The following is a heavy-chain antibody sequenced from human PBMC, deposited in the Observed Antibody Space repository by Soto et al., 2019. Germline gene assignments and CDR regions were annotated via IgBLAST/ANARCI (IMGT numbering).Heavy chain of an antibody. Sequence: QVQLVQSGAEVKKPGAPVKVSCKASGYTFTSDGISWVRQAPGQGLEWMGWISAYNGNTNYAQKLQGRVTMTTDTSTSTGYMELRSLRSDDTAVYYCARDRGSYALDSWGQGTLVTVSS. V-gene: IGHV1-18*01. CDR1: GYTFTSDG. J-gene: IGHJ4*02. CDR2: ISAYNGNT. D-gene: IGHD1-26*01. CDR3: ARDRGSYALDS.